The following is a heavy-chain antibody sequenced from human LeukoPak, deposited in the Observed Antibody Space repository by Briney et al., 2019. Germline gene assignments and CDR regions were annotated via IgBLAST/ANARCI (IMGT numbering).Heavy chain of an antibody. CDR2: IDPSDSET. V-gene: IGHV5-51*01. J-gene: IGHJ4*02. CDR3: ARQTAMGRSGDY. D-gene: IGHD5-18*01. Sequence: GESLKTSCKASGYSFTSSWIGWVRQMPGKGLEWMGIIDPSDSETRYTPSFQGQVTISVDKSLTTADLQWNSLKASDTAMYYCARQTAMGRSGDYWGQGTLVTVSS. CDR1: GYSFTSSW.